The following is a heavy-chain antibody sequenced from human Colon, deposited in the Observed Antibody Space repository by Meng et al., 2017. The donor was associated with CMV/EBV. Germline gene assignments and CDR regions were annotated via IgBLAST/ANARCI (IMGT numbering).Heavy chain of an antibody. Sequence: GGSLRLSCAASGFTFSSSAMSWVRQAPGKGLEWVSVLYSGAGSTYYADSVKGRFTISRNNSENTLYLQMNSLRAEDTAVYYCAKWGCSGSFLYFDYWGQGILVTVSS. CDR2: LYSGAGST. CDR1: GFTFSSSA. J-gene: IGHJ4*02. CDR3: AKWGCSGSFLYFDY. D-gene: IGHD1-26*01. V-gene: IGHV3-23*03.